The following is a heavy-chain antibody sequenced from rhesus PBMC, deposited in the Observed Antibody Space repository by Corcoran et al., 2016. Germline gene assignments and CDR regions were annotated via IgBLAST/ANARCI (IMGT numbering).Heavy chain of an antibody. CDR3: ARANWGPDS. Sequence: EVQLVEFGGGLAKHGGSLRLSCAASGFTISEYYMEWVCLAPGKGLDGVSRISNVCESTWYADSVKGRFTISRESAKNTLYLQMSSLTTEDTDVYYCARANWGPDSWGQGVLVTVSS. J-gene: IGHJ4*01. CDR2: ISNVCEST. CDR1: GFTISEYY. V-gene: IGHV3-178*01. D-gene: IGHD7-45*01.